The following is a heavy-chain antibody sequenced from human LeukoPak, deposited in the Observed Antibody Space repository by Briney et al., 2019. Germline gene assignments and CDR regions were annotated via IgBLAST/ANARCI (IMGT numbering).Heavy chain of an antibody. Sequence: SETLSLTCNVSGGSITDYYWSWIRQPPGKGLEWIGYIYYRGSTNYNPSLRSRVTISADTSKNLFSLKLSSVTTADTAVYYCARTVNYYGTSGYSYYFDYWGQGTLVTVSS. V-gene: IGHV4-59*01. CDR3: ARTVNYYGTSGYSYYFDY. CDR1: GGSITDYY. D-gene: IGHD3-22*01. J-gene: IGHJ4*02. CDR2: IYYRGST.